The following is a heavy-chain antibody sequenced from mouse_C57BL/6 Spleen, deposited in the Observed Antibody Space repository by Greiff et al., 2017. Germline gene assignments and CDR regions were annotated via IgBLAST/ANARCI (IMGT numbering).Heavy chain of an antibody. CDR1: GFSLTSYA. J-gene: IGHJ4*01. CDR3: ARWPYDYDGAMDY. V-gene: IGHV2-9-1*01. D-gene: IGHD2-4*01. CDR2: IWTGGGT. Sequence: QDQLQQSGPGLVAPSQSLSITCTVSGFSLTSYAISWVRQPPGKGLEWLGVIWTGGGTAYNSALKSRLSISKDNSKSQVFLKMNSLQTDDTARYYCARWPYDYDGAMDYWGQGTSVTVSS.